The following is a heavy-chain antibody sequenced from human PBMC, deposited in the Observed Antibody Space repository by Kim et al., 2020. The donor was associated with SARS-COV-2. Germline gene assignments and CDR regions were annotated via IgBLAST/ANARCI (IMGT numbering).Heavy chain of an antibody. CDR3: ARAALGLHLGESDY. V-gene: IGHV3-21*01. D-gene: IGHD3-16*01. CDR1: GFTFSSYS. Sequence: GGSLRLSCAASGFTFSSYSMNWVRQAPGKGLEWVSSISSSSSYIYYADSVKGRFTISRDNAKNTLYLQMNSLRAEDTAVYYCARAALGLHLGESDYWGQGTLVTLSS. CDR2: ISSSSSYI. J-gene: IGHJ4*02.